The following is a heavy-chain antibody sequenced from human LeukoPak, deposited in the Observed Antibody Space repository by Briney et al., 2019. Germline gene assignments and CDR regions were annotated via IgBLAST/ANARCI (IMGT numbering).Heavy chain of an antibody. CDR2: ISYDGSNK. CDR1: GFTFSSYA. V-gene: IGHV3-30-3*01. D-gene: IGHD4-11*01. J-gene: IGHJ6*02. Sequence: PGRSLSLSCAASGFTFSSYAMHWVRQAPGKGLEWVAVISYDGSNKYYADSVKGRFTISRDNSKNTLYLQMNSLRAEDTAVYYCARDRRKDYIRGSYYYYYGMDVWGQGTTVTVSS. CDR3: ARDRRKDYIRGSYYYYYGMDV.